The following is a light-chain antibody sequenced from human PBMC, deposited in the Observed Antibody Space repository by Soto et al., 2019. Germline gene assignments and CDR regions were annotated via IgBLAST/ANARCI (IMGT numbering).Light chain of an antibody. V-gene: IGKV3-15*01. J-gene: IGKJ2*01. CDR1: QSVTIN. CDR3: QQYNDWPPVYT. CDR2: GAS. Sequence: EIVMTQSPATLSVSVGERVTLSCRASQSVTINLAWYQQKRGQAPRLLISGASTRATGVPARFSGSGSGTEFTLTISSLQSEDFAVYYCQQYNDWPPVYTFGQGTKVEIK.